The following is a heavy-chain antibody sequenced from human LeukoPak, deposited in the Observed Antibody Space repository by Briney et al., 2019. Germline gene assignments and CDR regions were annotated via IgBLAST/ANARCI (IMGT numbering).Heavy chain of an antibody. CDR3: ARAGSHSSGLDY. CDR1: GLTFSTYR. J-gene: IGHJ4*02. CDR2: IRISVGFI. V-gene: IGHV3-21*01. D-gene: IGHD6-19*01. Sequence: GGSLSLSCAASGLTFSTYRMNWVRQAPGRGLEWVSSIRISVGFISYADSVKGRFTISRDNAKNSLYLQMNSLRVEDTAVYYCARAGSHSSGLDYWGQGTLVTVSS.